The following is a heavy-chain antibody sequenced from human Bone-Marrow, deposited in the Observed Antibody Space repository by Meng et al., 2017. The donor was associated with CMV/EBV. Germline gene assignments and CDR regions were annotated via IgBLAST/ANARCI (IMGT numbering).Heavy chain of an antibody. Sequence: GGSLRLSCAASGFTFSSYWMSWVRQAPGKGLEWVANIKQDGSEKYYVDSVKGRFTISRDNAKNSLYLQMNSLRAEDTAVYYCARGKFGCSGGSCYSDFDSWGQGTLVTVSS. CDR3: ARGKFGCSGGSCYSDFDS. V-gene: IGHV3-7*01. CDR1: GFTFSSYW. D-gene: IGHD2-15*01. J-gene: IGHJ4*02. CDR2: IKQDGSEK.